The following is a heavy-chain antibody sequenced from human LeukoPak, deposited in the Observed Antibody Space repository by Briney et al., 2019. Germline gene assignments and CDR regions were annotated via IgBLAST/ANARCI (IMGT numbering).Heavy chain of an antibody. D-gene: IGHD6-19*01. V-gene: IGHV3-11*01. CDR2: ISSSGSTI. Sequence: PGGSLRLSCAASGFTFSDYYMSWIRQAPGKGLEWVPYISSSGSTIYYADSVKGRFTISRDNAKNSLYLQMNSLRAEDTAVYYCARDYEWYSSGWYPSPGYWGQGTLVTVSS. CDR3: ARDYEWYSSGWYPSPGY. CDR1: GFTFSDYY. J-gene: IGHJ4*02.